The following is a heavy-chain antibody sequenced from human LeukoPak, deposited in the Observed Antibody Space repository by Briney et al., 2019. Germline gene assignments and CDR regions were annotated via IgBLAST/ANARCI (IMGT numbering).Heavy chain of an antibody. Sequence: PSETLSLTCTVSGGSIGSYYWSWIRQPPGKGLEWIGYIYYSGSTNYNPSLKSRVTISVDTSKNQFSLKLSSVTAADTAVYYCASLTRRDGYNFGYWGQGTLVTVSS. J-gene: IGHJ4*02. CDR2: IYYSGST. CDR1: GGSIGSYY. CDR3: ASLTRRDGYNFGY. V-gene: IGHV4-59*08. D-gene: IGHD5-12*01.